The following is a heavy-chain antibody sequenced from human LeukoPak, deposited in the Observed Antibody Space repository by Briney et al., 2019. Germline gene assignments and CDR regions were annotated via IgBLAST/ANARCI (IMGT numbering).Heavy chain of an antibody. CDR1: GFTFDDYG. CDR2: INWNGCST. V-gene: IGHV3-20*04. CDR3: SRSYFDSSGYAILFDF. Sequence: GGSLRLSCVASGFTFDDYGMSWVRQPPGKGLEWVSGINWNGCSTVYADSVKGRFTISRDIARNTVYLQMNSLRAEDTAVYFCSRSYFDSSGYAILFDFWGQGALVTVSS. J-gene: IGHJ4*02. D-gene: IGHD3-22*01.